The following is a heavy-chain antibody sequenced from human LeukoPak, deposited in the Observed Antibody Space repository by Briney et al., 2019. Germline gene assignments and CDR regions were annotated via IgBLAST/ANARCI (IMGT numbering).Heavy chain of an antibody. D-gene: IGHD2-15*01. CDR3: AKLCSGGSCYWNY. J-gene: IGHJ4*02. Sequence: GASLRLSWSASGFTFSSYAMSWVRQAPGKGLEWVSGISASGGSTDYADSVKGRFTISRDNSKNTLYLQMNSLRAEDTAVYYCAKLCSGGSCYWNYWGQGTLVTVSS. CDR2: ISASGGST. CDR1: GFTFSSYA. V-gene: IGHV3-23*01.